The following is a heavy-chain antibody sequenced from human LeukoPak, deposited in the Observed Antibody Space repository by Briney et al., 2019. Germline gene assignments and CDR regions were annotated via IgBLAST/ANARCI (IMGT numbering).Heavy chain of an antibody. J-gene: IGHJ6*03. D-gene: IGHD3-10*01. V-gene: IGHV1-18*01. CDR1: GYTFTSYG. Sequence: GASVKVSCKASGYTFTSYGISWVRQAPGQGLEWMGWISAHNGNTNYAQKLQGRVTMTTDTSTSTAYMELRSLRSDDTAVYYCARSIAFGSGSFPYYYYYMDVWGKGTTVTISS. CDR2: ISAHNGNT. CDR3: ARSIAFGSGSFPYYYYYMDV.